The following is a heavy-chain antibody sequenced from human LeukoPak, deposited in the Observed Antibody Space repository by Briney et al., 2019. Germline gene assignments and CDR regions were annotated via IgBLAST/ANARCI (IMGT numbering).Heavy chain of an antibody. CDR1: GFTFSSYG. Sequence: GSLRLSCAASGFTFSSYGMHWVRQAPGKGLEWVAVIWYDGSNKYYADSVKGRFTISRDNSKNTLYLQMNSLRAEDTAVYYCAKGGRSSSWYWVYWGQGTLVTVSS. J-gene: IGHJ4*02. D-gene: IGHD6-13*01. V-gene: IGHV3-33*06. CDR2: IWYDGSNK. CDR3: AKGGRSSSWYWVY.